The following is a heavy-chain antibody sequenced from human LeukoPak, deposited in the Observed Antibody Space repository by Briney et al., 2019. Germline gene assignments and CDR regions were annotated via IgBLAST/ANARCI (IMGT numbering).Heavy chain of an antibody. CDR3: AKNTGQTSEYSYGYHY. Sequence: PGGSLRLSCAASGFTFSNYAVDWLRQAPGKGLEWVSTISGNGGSTYYSDSVKGRFTISRDNSKNTLYLQMNSLRAEDTALYYCAKNTGQTSEYSYGYHYWGQGTLVTVSS. D-gene: IGHD5-18*01. J-gene: IGHJ4*02. CDR1: GFTFSNYA. CDR2: ISGNGGST. V-gene: IGHV3-23*01.